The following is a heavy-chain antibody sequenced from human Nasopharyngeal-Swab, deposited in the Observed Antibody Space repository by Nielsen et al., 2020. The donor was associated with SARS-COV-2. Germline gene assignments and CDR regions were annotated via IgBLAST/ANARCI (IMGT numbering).Heavy chain of an antibody. J-gene: IGHJ6*02. Sequence: ASVNVSCKASGYTFTSYYMHWVRQAPGQGLEWMGIINPSGGSTSHAQKFQGRVTMTRDTSTSTVYMELSSLRSEDTAVYYCARELYYDFWSGYSNPHYGMDVWGQGTTVTVSS. V-gene: IGHV1-46*01. CDR1: GYTFTSYY. D-gene: IGHD3-3*01. CDR3: ARELYYDFWSGYSNPHYGMDV. CDR2: INPSGGST.